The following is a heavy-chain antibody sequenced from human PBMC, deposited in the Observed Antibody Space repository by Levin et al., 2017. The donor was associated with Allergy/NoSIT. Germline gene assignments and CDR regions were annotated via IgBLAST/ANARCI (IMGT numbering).Heavy chain of an antibody. CDR1: GYTFTTFA. CDR3: AISSWLLDYYYGMDV. Sequence: GGSLRLSCKASGYTFTTFAMHWVRQAPGQSLEWMGWISPGNGNTKYSQKFQGRVTITRDTSASTAYMELSSLRSEDTAVYYCAISSWLLDYYYGMDVWGQGTTVTVSS. CDR2: ISPGNGNT. V-gene: IGHV1-3*01. J-gene: IGHJ6*02. D-gene: IGHD6-6*01.